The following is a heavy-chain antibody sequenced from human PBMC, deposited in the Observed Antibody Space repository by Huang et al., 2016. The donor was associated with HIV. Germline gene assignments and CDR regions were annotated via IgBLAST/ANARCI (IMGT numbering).Heavy chain of an antibody. D-gene: IGHD6-19*01. J-gene: IGHJ4*02. CDR1: GFKFDDYA. Sequence: EVQLEEFGGRLVQPGRSLRLSCATYGFKFDDYAMHWVRQVPGGGLEWVSGISWNSGDILYADSVRGRFAISRDNAMKSLYLQMDSLRREDTALYYCVKDRRMRGSGWTFFDNWGQGTLV. V-gene: IGHV3-9*01. CDR3: VKDRRMRGSGWTFFDN. CDR2: ISWNSGDI.